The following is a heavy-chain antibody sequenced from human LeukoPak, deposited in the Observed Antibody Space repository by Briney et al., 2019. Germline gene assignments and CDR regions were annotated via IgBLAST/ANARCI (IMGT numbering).Heavy chain of an antibody. CDR1: GFTFDDYA. Sequence: GGSLRLSCAAAGFTFDDYAMTWVRQAPGKGLEWVSGINWNGGSTGYADSVKGRFTISRDNGKKSLYLQMNSLRVDDTALYYCARGPTVTNDAFDIWGQGTMVTVSS. CDR3: ARGPTVTNDAFDI. J-gene: IGHJ3*02. D-gene: IGHD4-17*01. CDR2: INWNGGST. V-gene: IGHV3-20*04.